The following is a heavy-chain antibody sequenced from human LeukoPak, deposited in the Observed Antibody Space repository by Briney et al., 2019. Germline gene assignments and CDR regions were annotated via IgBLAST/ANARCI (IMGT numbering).Heavy chain of an antibody. Sequence: SETLSLTCTVSGGSISSSSYYWGWIRQPPGKGLEWIGSIYYSGSTYYNPSLKSRVTISVDTSKNQFSRKLSSVTAADTAVYYCARRYDFWSGYPPPLDYWGQGTLVTVSS. D-gene: IGHD3-3*01. CDR1: GGSISSSSYY. V-gene: IGHV4-39*07. CDR3: ARRYDFWSGYPPPLDY. J-gene: IGHJ4*02. CDR2: IYYSGST.